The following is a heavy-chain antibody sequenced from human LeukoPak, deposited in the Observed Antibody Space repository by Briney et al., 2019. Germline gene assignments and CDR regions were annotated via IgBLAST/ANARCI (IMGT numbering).Heavy chain of an antibody. Sequence: PGGSLRLSCAASGFTFSNYAMTWVRQAPGKGLEWVSGISGSGDTTTYADPVKGRFTISRDNSKNTLYLQMNSLRVEDTAVYYCGDYGSGSYILEYWGQGTLVTVSS. CDR3: GDYGSGSYILEY. CDR1: GFTFSNYA. J-gene: IGHJ4*02. CDR2: ISGSGDTT. D-gene: IGHD3-10*01. V-gene: IGHV3-23*01.